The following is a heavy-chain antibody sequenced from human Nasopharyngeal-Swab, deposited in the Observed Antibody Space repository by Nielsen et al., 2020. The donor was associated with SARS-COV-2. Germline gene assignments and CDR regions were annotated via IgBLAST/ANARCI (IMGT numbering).Heavy chain of an antibody. J-gene: IGHJ4*02. Sequence: GGSLRLSCVTSGFTFGRYWMTWVRQAPGKGLDWVANIQQDGDITYYLESVKGRFTISRDNAKNSLYLQMNRLRAEDTAVYFCARDPPSTGDYYFDHWGQGTLVTVSS. V-gene: IGHV3-7*01. CDR3: ARDPPSTGDYYFDH. CDR2: IQQDGDIT. D-gene: IGHD7-27*01. CDR1: GFTFGRYW.